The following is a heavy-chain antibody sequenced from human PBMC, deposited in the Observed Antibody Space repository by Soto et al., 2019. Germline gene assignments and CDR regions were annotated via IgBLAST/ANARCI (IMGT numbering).Heavy chain of an antibody. CDR1: GYTFNTYS. CDR2: ISTYNGNT. J-gene: IGHJ4*02. V-gene: IGHV1-18*04. CDR3: ARETPSYYDSGGYYNFHY. D-gene: IGHD3-22*01. Sequence: QVQLVQSGAEVKKPGASVKVSCKASGYTFNTYSINWVRQAPGQGLEWMGWISTYNGNTNYAQKLQGRVTMTTDPSTTTVYLELRSLRSDDTAVYYCARETPSYYDSGGYYNFHYWGQGTLLTVSS.